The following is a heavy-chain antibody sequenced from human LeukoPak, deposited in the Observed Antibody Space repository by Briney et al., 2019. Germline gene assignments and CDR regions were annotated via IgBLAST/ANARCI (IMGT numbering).Heavy chain of an antibody. J-gene: IGHJ3*02. CDR1: GFTFSSYC. D-gene: IGHD5/OR15-5a*01. Sequence: SGGSLRLSCAASGFTFSSYCMNWVRQAPGKGLEWVSSISSSSSYIYYADSVKGRFTISRDNAKNSLYLQMNSLRAEDTAVYYCARDSVAAFDIWGQGTMVTVSS. V-gene: IGHV3-21*01. CDR3: ARDSVAAFDI. CDR2: ISSSSSYI.